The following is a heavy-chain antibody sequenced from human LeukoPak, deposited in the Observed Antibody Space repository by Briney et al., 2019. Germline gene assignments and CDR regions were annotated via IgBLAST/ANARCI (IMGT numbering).Heavy chain of an antibody. CDR2: IQSDGST. CDR3: TRAITYFYGSVTYDWFDP. Sequence: GGSLRLSCVASGFTFSSYWMHWVRQTPGQGLMWVARIQSDGSTIYADSVQSRFTISRDNAKNTVYLQMNSLRVDNTAVYFCTRAITYFYGSVTYDWFDPWGQGTLVTVSS. J-gene: IGHJ5*02. D-gene: IGHD3-10*01. V-gene: IGHV3-74*01. CDR1: GFTFSSYW.